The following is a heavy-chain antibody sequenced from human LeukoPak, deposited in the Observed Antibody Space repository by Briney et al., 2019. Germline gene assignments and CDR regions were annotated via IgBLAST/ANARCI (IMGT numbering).Heavy chain of an antibody. V-gene: IGHV4-59*01. CDR3: ARGGSGSGWSSYYYYGMDV. D-gene: IGHD6-19*01. Sequence: KASETLSLTCTVSGGSISSYYWNWIRQPPGKGLEWTGYIYYSGSTNYSPSLKSRVTISVDTSKNQFSLKLSSVTAADTAVYYCARGGSGSGWSSYYYYGMDVWGQGTTVTVSS. CDR2: IYYSGST. J-gene: IGHJ6*02. CDR1: GGSISSYY.